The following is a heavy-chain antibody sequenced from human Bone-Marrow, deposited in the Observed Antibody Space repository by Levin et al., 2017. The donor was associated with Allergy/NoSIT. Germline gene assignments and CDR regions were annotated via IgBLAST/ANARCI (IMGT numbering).Heavy chain of an antibody. Sequence: ETLSLTCAASGFTFSGYAMSWVRQAPGKGLEWVSSISGSGTITHYAESVKGRFTISRDISKNMLHLQMNSLRAEDTAIYFCAKEGLAVAGYYFDSWGQGTLVTVSS. J-gene: IGHJ4*02. D-gene: IGHD6-19*01. CDR3: AKEGLAVAGYYFDS. CDR2: ISGSGTIT. CDR1: GFTFSGYA. V-gene: IGHV3-23*01.